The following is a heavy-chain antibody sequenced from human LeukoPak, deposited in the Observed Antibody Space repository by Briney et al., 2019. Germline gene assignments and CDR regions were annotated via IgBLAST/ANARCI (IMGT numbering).Heavy chain of an antibody. J-gene: IGHJ4*02. CDR3: ARGPNSNWSGLDF. V-gene: IGHV3-74*01. CDR1: GFSFSGHW. Sequence: GGSLRLSCIASGFSFSGHWMHWARQLPGRGLVWVSRISPTGSTTSYADSVKGRFTVSRDNAKNTLYLQVNNLRAEDTAVYYCARGPNSNWSGLDFWGQGTLLTVSS. D-gene: IGHD6-6*01. CDR2: ISPTGSTT.